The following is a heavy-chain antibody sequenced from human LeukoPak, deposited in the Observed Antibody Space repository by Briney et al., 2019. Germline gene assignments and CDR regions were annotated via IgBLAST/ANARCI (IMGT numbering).Heavy chain of an antibody. Sequence: GGSLRLSCAVSGFTFSSYAMHWGRQAPGKGLEWVAVISYDGSNKYYADSVKGRFTISRDNSKNTLYLQMNSLRAEDTAVYYCARSYSWLAPFDYWGQGTLVTVSS. J-gene: IGHJ4*02. CDR2: ISYDGSNK. CDR1: GFTFSSYA. D-gene: IGHD6-19*01. CDR3: ARSYSWLAPFDY. V-gene: IGHV3-30*04.